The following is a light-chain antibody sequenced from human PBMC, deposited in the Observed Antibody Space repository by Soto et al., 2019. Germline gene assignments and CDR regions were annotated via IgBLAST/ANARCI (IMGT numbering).Light chain of an antibody. V-gene: IGLV1-40*01. CDR3: QSYDSSLSGYV. CDR2: DNN. CDR1: SSNIGAGYD. Sequence: QSVLKQPPSVSGAPGQKVTIFCTGSSSNIGAGYDVNWYQQLPGTAPKLLIYDNNNRPSGVPDRFSGSKSGTSASLAITGLQAEDEADYYCQSYDSSLSGYVFGTGTKVTVL. J-gene: IGLJ1*01.